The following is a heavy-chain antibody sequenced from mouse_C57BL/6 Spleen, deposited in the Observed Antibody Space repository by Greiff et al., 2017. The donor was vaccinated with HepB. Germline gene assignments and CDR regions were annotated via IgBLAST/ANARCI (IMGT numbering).Heavy chain of an antibody. CDR1: GYAFSSSW. J-gene: IGHJ4*01. CDR3: ARTGDYYAMDY. V-gene: IGHV1-82*01. Sequence: VQLKESGPELVKPGASVKISCKASGYAFSSSWMNWVKQRPGKGLEWIGRIYPGDGDTNYNGKFKGKATLTADKSSSTAYMQLSSLTSEDSAVYFCARTGDYYAMDYWGQGTSVTVSS. CDR2: IYPGDGDT.